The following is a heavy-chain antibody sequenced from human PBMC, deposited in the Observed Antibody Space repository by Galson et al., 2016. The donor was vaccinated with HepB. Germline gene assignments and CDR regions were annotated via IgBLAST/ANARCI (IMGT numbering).Heavy chain of an antibody. J-gene: IGHJ6*02. D-gene: IGHD2-2*01. Sequence: SLRLSCAVSGFTFTTYSMSWVRQVPGKGLEWVSSISSRSSYIYYADSVKGRFTISRDNARNSLYLEINSLRAEDTALYYCARLGAGAMPTSFERDYYYGKDFWGQGTTVTVSS. CDR2: ISSRSSYI. CDR3: ARLGAGAMPTSFERDYYYGKDF. V-gene: IGHV3-21*04. CDR1: GFTFTTYS.